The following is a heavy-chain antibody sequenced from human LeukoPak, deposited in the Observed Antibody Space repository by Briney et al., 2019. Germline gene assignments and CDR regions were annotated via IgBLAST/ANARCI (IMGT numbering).Heavy chain of an antibody. CDR3: AKDRDSYDSSGYYYESAEYFQH. V-gene: IGHV3-23*01. Sequence: GGSLRLSCAASGFSFSTYAMGWVRQAPGKGLEWVSAISGSGGKTYYADSVKGRFTISRDNSKNTLYLHMNSLRAEDTAVYYCAKDRDSYDSSGYYYESAEYFQHWGQGTLVTVSS. J-gene: IGHJ1*01. D-gene: IGHD3-22*01. CDR2: ISGSGGKT. CDR1: GFSFSTYA.